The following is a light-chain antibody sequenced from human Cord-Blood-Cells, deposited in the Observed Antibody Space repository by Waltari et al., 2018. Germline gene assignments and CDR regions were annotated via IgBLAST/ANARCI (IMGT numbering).Light chain of an antibody. CDR3: CSYAGSSTLV. J-gene: IGLJ3*02. V-gene: IGLV2-23*01. CDR1: SSDVGSYNL. Sequence: QSALTQPASVSGSPGPSITISCTGTSSDVGSYNLVCWYQQHPGKAPKLMIYEGSKRPEGVSNRFSGSKSGNTASLTISGLQAEDEADYYCCSYAGSSTLVFGGGTKLTVL. CDR2: EGS.